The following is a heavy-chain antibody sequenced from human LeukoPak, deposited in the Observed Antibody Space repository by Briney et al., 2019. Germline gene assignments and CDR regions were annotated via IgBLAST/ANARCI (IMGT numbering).Heavy chain of an antibody. CDR3: TRVDGIGSGYWFDY. D-gene: IGHD3-22*01. V-gene: IGHV3-23*01. CDR2: ISGSGGST. Sequence: GGSLRLSCAASGFTFSNYAMSWVRQAPGKGLEWVSVISGSGGSTNYADSVKGRFTISRDNAKNTLYLQMNSLRAEDTAVYYCTRVDGIGSGYWFDYWGQGTLVTVFS. CDR1: GFTFSNYA. J-gene: IGHJ4*02.